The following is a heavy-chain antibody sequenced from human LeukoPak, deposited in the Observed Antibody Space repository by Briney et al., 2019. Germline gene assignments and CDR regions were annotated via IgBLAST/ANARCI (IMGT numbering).Heavy chain of an antibody. V-gene: IGHV3-23*01. D-gene: IGHD3-16*01. CDR3: GKEGGA. CDR2: IGGRGGST. CDR1: GFRFSDFT. J-gene: IGHJ5*02. Sequence: GGSLRLSCAASGFRFSDFTMTWVRQAPGKGPEWVSAIGGRGGSTYYADSLGGRFIISRDNSKDMVYLQMNSLKVEDTATYYCGKEGGAWGQGTKVTVSS.